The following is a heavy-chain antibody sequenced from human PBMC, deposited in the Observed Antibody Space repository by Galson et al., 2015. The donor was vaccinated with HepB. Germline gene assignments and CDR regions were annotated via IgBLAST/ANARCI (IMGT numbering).Heavy chain of an antibody. CDR1: GYSFTSYW. Sequence: QSGAEVKKPGESLKISCTGSGYSFTSYWIGWVRQMPGTGLEWMGIIYPGDSDTRYSPSFQGQVTISADKSISTAYLQWSSLKASDTAMYYCARHRGTTYYYGSGSYSWWFDPWGQGTLVTVSS. CDR2: IYPGDSDT. CDR3: ARHRGTTYYYGSGSYSWWFDP. J-gene: IGHJ5*02. D-gene: IGHD3-10*01. V-gene: IGHV5-51*01.